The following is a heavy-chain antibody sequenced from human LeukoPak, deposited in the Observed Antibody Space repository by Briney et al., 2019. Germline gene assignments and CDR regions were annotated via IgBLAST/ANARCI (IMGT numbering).Heavy chain of an antibody. CDR2: IYYSGST. D-gene: IGHD6-19*01. J-gene: IGHJ6*02. CDR3: ARDGSGWSPSGMDV. V-gene: IGHV4-59*01. CDR1: GGSISSYY. Sequence: SETLSLTCTVSGGSISSYYWSWIRQPPGKGLEWIGYIYYSGSTNYNPSLKSRVTISVDTSKNQFSLKLSSVTAADTAVYYCARDGSGWSPSGMDVWGQGTTVTVSS.